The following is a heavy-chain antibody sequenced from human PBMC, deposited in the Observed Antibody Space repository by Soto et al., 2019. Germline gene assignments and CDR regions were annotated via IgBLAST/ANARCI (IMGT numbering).Heavy chain of an antibody. Sequence: PSETLSLTCAVYGGSFSGYYWSWIRQPPGKGLEWIGEINHSGSTNYNPSLKSRVTISVDTSKNQFSLKLSSVTAADTAVYYCARAHSSTQRNWLHPWGQGTMVPVSS. D-gene: IGHD2-2*01. CDR3: ARAHSSTQRNWLHP. CDR1: GGSFSGYY. V-gene: IGHV4-34*01. CDR2: INHSGST. J-gene: IGHJ5*02.